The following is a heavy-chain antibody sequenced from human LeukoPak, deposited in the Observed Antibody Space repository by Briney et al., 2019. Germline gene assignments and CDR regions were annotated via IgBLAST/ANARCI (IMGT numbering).Heavy chain of an antibody. Sequence: ASVKVSCKAYGYTFSDYYMHWVRQAPGQGLEWMGWINPKSGGANFAEKFQGRVTMTRDTSIRTVYMELSRVTYDDTAVYYCARGVGTSWFDPWGQGTQVTVSS. V-gene: IGHV1-2*02. CDR2: INPKSGGA. CDR3: ARGVGTSWFDP. D-gene: IGHD2-2*01. J-gene: IGHJ5*02. CDR1: GYTFSDYY.